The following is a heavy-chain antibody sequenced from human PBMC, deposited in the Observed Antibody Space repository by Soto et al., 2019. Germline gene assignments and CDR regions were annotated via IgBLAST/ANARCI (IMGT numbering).Heavy chain of an antibody. Sequence: QVQLVQSGAEVKKPGSSVKVSCKASGGTFSSYTISWVRQAPGQGLEWMGRIIPILGIANYAQKFQGRVTITADKSTSTAYMELSSLSSEDTAVYYCAIGNMVRGYLLDYWGQGTLVTVSS. D-gene: IGHD3-10*01. CDR2: IIPILGIA. CDR1: GGTFSSYT. CDR3: AIGNMVRGYLLDY. V-gene: IGHV1-69*02. J-gene: IGHJ4*02.